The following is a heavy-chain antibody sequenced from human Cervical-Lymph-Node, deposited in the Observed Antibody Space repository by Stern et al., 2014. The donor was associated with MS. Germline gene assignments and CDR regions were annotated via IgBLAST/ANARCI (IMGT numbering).Heavy chain of an antibody. CDR2: IYPYDSDT. Sequence: VQLVQSGAEVIKPGESLKISCKLSGYSFTIYYIDWVRQTPGKGLEWMGVIYPYDSDTTSSPSFQGQDTISADKSITTAYLQWSSLRASDTAMYYCARHVQGFDYWGQGTLVTVSS. J-gene: IGHJ4*02. CDR1: GYSFTIYY. CDR3: ARHVQGFDY. V-gene: IGHV5-51*01.